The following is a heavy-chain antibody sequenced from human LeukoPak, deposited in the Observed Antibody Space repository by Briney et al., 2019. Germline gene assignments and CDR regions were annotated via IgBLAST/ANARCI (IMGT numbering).Heavy chain of an antibody. Sequence: SETLSLTCTVSGGSISSGGYYWSWIRQHPGKGLEWIGYIYYSGSTYYNPSLKSRVTISVDTSKNQFSLKLSSVTAADTAVYYCARDRVVVVVAATLHWFDPWGQGTLVTVSS. D-gene: IGHD2-15*01. CDR2: IYYSGST. J-gene: IGHJ5*02. CDR1: GGSISSGGYY. V-gene: IGHV4-31*03. CDR3: ARDRVVVVVAATLHWFDP.